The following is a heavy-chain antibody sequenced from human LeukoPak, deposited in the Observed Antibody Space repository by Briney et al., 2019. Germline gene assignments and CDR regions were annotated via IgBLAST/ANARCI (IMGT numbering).Heavy chain of an antibody. D-gene: IGHD4-17*01. Sequence: PGGSLRLSYAASGFTFSNYWMHWVRQAPGKGLEWVSRINPDGSSSNYADSVKGRFTMSRDNAKSMVYLQMDGLRAEDTAVFSCVRQAVSGDSGIAYWGRGVLVTVSS. V-gene: IGHV3-74*01. CDR3: VRQAVSGDSGIAY. J-gene: IGHJ4*02. CDR2: INPDGSSS. CDR1: GFTFSNYW.